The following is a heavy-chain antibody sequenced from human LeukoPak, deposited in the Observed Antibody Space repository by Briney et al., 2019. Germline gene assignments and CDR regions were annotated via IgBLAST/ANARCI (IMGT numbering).Heavy chain of an antibody. J-gene: IGHJ4*02. D-gene: IGHD3-10*01. CDR3: ARDSRVIRAFDS. CDR1: GFTFSSYA. CDR2: ILFDGNNK. V-gene: IGHV3-30*02. Sequence: GGPLRLCCAASGFTFSSYAMHWVRQAPGKGLEWVAFILFDGNNKHYADSVKGRFTISRDNSKNTLYLQMNSLRAEDTAVYFCARDSRVIRAFDSWGQGALVTVSS.